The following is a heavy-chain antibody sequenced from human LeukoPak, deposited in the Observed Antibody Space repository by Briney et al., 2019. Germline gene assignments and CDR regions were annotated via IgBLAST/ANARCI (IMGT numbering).Heavy chain of an antibody. D-gene: IGHD1-1*01. CDR3: TRVGRSLPWNPDS. CDR2: ISDSGKT. V-gene: IGHV4-59*01. CDR1: GVSMTNYY. Sequence: SETLSLTCTVSGVSMTNYYWSWIRQPPGKGLEWIGCISDSGKTNYNPSLRIRFTTSVHTSKTQFSLKLSSVTPADTAVYYCTRVGRSLPWNPDSWGQGTLVTVSS. J-gene: IGHJ4*02.